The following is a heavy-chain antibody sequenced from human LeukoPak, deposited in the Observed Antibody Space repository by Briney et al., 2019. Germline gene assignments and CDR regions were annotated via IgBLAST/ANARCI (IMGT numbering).Heavy chain of an antibody. CDR1: GDSVSSNSAA. CDR2: TYYRSKWYN. Sequence: SQTLSLTCAISGDSVSSNSAAWNWIRQSPSRGLEWLGRTYYRSKWYNDYAVSVKSRITINPDTSKNQFSLQLNSVTPEDTAVYYCARDPHYYDSSGYYHFDYWGQGTLATVSS. V-gene: IGHV6-1*01. CDR3: ARDPHYYDSSGYYHFDY. D-gene: IGHD3-22*01. J-gene: IGHJ4*02.